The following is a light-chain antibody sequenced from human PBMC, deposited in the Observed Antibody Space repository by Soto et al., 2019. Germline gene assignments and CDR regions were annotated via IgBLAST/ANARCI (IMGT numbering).Light chain of an antibody. V-gene: IGKV1-39*01. CDR3: QQYNDWPR. CDR1: QSISSY. J-gene: IGKJ3*01. Sequence: DIQMTQSPSSLSASVGDRVTITCRASQSISSYLNWYQQKPGKAPKLLIYAAFSLQSGVPSRFSGSGSGTDFTLTISSLQPEDFATYYCQQYNDWPRFGPGTKVDIK. CDR2: AAF.